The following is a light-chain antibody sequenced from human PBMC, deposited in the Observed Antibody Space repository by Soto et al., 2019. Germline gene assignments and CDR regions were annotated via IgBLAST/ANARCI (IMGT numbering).Light chain of an antibody. CDR2: EVS. J-gene: IGKJ1*01. CDR1: QSLLHSDGKTY. Sequence: DIVMAQVSLSLSVNTVAPASISGKARQSLLHSDGKTYFYWYVQKAGQAPQPLLYEVSNRFTGVPERFSGSGSRTDFTLKISRVEADDVGIYYCMQAIDIPWTFGQGTKVDIK. V-gene: IGKV2-29*03. CDR3: MQAIDIPWT.